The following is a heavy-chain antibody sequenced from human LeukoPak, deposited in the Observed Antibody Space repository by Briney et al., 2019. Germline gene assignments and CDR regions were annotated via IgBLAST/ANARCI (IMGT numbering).Heavy chain of an antibody. D-gene: IGHD2-21*02. V-gene: IGHV4-59*01. CDR2: IYYSGYT. CDR1: GGSISSYY. CDR3: ARDGGGDEQFDY. Sequence: SETLSLTCTVSGGSISSYYWSWIRQPPGKGLEWIGYIYYSGYTNYNPSLKSRVTISVDTSKNQFSLKLSSVTAADTAVYYCARDGGGDEQFDYWGQGTLVTVSS. J-gene: IGHJ4*02.